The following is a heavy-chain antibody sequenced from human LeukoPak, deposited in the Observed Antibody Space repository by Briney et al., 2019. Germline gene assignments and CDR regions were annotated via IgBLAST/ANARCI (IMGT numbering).Heavy chain of an antibody. V-gene: IGHV4-59*12. CDR2: IYYSGST. J-gene: IGHJ3*02. CDR1: GGSISSYY. CDR3: ARDGLWIQNAFDI. D-gene: IGHD5-18*01. Sequence: NSSETLSLTCTVSGGSISSYYWSWIRQPPGKGLEWIGYIYYSGSTNYNPSLKSRVTISVDTSKNQFSLKLSSVTAADTAVYYCARDGLWIQNAFDIWGQGTMVTVSS.